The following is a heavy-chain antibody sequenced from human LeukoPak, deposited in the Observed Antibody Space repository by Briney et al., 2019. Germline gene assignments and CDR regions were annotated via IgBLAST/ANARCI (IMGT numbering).Heavy chain of an antibody. V-gene: IGHV1-18*01. CDR3: ARQVVPAADDY. J-gene: IGHJ4*02. D-gene: IGHD2-2*01. CDR1: GYTFTSYG. CDR2: ISAYNGNT. Sequence: ASVKVSCKASGYTFTSYGISWVRQAPGQGLEWMGWISAYNGNTKYAQNLQGRVTMITDTSTSTAYMELRSLRSDDTAVYYCARQVVPAADDYWGQGTLVTVSS.